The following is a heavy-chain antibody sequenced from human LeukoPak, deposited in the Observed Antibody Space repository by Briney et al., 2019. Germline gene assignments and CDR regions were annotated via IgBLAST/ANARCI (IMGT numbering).Heavy chain of an antibody. CDR1: GFSLSTSGMC. CDR3: ARMLRYFDWFYMDV. CDR2: IDWDDDK. V-gene: IGHV2-70*20. Sequence: SGPTLVNPTQTLTLTCTFSGFSLSTSGMCVSWVRQPPGKALEWLALIDWDDDKYYSTSLKTRLTISKDTSKDQVVLTMTNMDPVDTATYYCARMLRYFDWFYMDVWGKGTTVTVSS. D-gene: IGHD3-9*01. J-gene: IGHJ6*03.